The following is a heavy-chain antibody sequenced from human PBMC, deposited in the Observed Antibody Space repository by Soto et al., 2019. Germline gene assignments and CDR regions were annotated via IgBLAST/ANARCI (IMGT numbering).Heavy chain of an antibody. CDR2: IWYDGSNK. V-gene: IGHV3-33*01. CDR3: ARGAYDFWSGYWGDY. Sequence: QVQLVESGGGVVQPGRSLRLSCAASGFTFSSYGMHWVRQAPGKGLEWVAGIWYDGSNKYYADSVKGRFTISGDNSKNTLYLQMNSLRAEDTAVYYCARGAYDFWSGYWGDYWGQGTLVTVSS. CDR1: GFTFSSYG. D-gene: IGHD3-3*01. J-gene: IGHJ4*02.